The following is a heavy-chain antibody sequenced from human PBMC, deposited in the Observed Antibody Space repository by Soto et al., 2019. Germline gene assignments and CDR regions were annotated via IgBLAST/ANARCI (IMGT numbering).Heavy chain of an antibody. CDR1: GYSFTDYH. CDR2: INPKSGGT. V-gene: IGHV1-2*04. J-gene: IGHJ6*02. D-gene: IGHD2-8*01. CDR3: ARGDSTDCSNGVCSFFYNHDMDV. Sequence: QVQLVQSGAEVKKPGASVKVSCKASGYSFTDYHIHWVRQAPGQGLEWLGRINPKSGGTSTAQKFQGWVTRTTDTSISTASMELTRLTSDDTAIYYCARGDSTDCSNGVCSFFYNHDMDVWGQGTTVTVS.